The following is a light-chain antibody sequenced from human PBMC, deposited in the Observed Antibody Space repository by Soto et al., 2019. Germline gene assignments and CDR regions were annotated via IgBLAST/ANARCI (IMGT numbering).Light chain of an antibody. Sequence: EVVMTPSPATLSVSPGERATLSCRASQTVRDNLGWYQQKPGQPPRLLIYGATTRATGIPARFSGSGSGTDFTLTISRLEPEDFAVYYCQQYGSSPTFGGGTKVDIK. CDR1: QTVRDN. V-gene: IGKV3-20*01. CDR3: QQYGSSPT. J-gene: IGKJ4*02. CDR2: GAT.